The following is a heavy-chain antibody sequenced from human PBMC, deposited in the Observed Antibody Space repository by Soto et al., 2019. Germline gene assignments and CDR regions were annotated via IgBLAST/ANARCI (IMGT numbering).Heavy chain of an antibody. CDR1: GFPLSDYG. CDR2: IWYDESKK. J-gene: IGHJ4*02. Sequence: QVQLVESGGGVVQPGRSLRLSCAVSGFPLSDYGMHWVRQAPGKGLEWVAVIWYDESKKYYADSVKGRFTISRDNSKNTLSLTMNSLRAEDTAVYYCASERGSSYFDYWGQGTLVTVSS. D-gene: IGHD1-26*01. CDR3: ASERGSSYFDY. V-gene: IGHV3-33*01.